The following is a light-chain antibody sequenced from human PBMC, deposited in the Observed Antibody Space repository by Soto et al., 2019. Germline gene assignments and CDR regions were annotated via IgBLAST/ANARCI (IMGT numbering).Light chain of an antibody. J-gene: IGKJ2*01. Sequence: DIVLTQSPDSLPVSLVERATISCKSTQSVLSSSNNKNCLTWYQQKLGQPPRKLMYSASTRESGVPDRFSGSGSGTDFTLTISSLQAEDVAVYYCQQSYGAPLTLGQGNKLEIK. CDR1: QSVLSSSNNKNC. CDR3: QQSYGAPLT. CDR2: SAS. V-gene: IGKV4-1*01.